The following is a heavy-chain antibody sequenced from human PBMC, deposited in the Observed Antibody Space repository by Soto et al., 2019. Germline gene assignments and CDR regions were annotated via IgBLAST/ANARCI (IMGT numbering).Heavy chain of an antibody. D-gene: IGHD3-3*01. CDR1: GGTFSSYT. Sequence: ASVKVSCKASGGTFSSYTISWVRQAPGQGLEWMGRIIPILGIANYAQKFQGRVTITADKSTSTAYMELSSLRSEDTAVYYCARTDYDFWSGPRHYYMDVWGKGTTVTVSS. J-gene: IGHJ6*03. CDR2: IIPILGIA. V-gene: IGHV1-69*02. CDR3: ARTDYDFWSGPRHYYMDV.